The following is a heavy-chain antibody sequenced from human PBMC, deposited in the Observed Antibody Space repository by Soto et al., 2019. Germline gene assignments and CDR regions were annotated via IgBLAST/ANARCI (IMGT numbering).Heavy chain of an antibody. CDR2: INPKTDAT. D-gene: IGHD1-26*01. CDR1: GYTFSDYF. Sequence: ASVKVSCKASGYTFSDYFIQWLRQAPGQGLEWVAWINPKTDATNYAKKFQDRVTVTSDTSFSTAYLELTRLRPDDTALYYCERIKWGLDYYSGMDVWGQGTAVTVSS. J-gene: IGHJ6*02. CDR3: ERIKWGLDYYSGMDV. V-gene: IGHV1-2*02.